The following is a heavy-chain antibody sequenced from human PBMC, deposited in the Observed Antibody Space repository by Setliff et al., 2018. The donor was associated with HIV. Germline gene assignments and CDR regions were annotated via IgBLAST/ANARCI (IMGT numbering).Heavy chain of an antibody. CDR2: IGGHGSII. Sequence: PGGSLRLSCAASGFTFDDYTMHWVRQAPGKAPEWVSFIGGHGSIIHYADSVKGRFTISRDNAKNSVHLQMHSLRVEDTAVYYCAAVPWGHSSLIIDHWGQGTPVTVSS. J-gene: IGHJ4*02. D-gene: IGHD3-16*01. CDR1: GFTFDDYT. V-gene: IGHV3-43*01. CDR3: AAVPWGHSSLIIDH.